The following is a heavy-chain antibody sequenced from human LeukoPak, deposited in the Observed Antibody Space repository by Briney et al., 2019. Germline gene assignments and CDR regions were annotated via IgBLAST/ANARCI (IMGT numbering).Heavy chain of an antibody. V-gene: IGHV4-30-4*01. Sequence: SETLSLTCAVSGDSISTNHWWSWVRQPPGKGLEWIGYIYYSGSTYYNPSLKSRVTISVDTSKNQFSLKLSSVTAADTAVYYCARAGLTIFGVVSYGFDPWGQGTLVTVSS. CDR2: IYYSGST. J-gene: IGHJ5*02. CDR1: GDSISTNHW. D-gene: IGHD3-3*01. CDR3: ARAGLTIFGVVSYGFDP.